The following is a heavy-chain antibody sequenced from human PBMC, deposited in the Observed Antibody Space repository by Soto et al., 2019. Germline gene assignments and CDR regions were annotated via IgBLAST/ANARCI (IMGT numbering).Heavy chain of an antibody. J-gene: IGHJ6*02. D-gene: IGHD4-17*01. Sequence: SETLCLTCAVSGGSISSSNWWGWVRQPPGKGLEWIGEIYHSGSTNYNPSLKSRVTISVDKSKNQFSLKLSSVTAADTAVYYCARAFLTVTTIDWPYYYYYGMDVWGQGTTVT. V-gene: IGHV4-4*02. CDR2: IYHSGST. CDR3: ARAFLTVTTIDWPYYYYYGMDV. CDR1: GGSISSSNW.